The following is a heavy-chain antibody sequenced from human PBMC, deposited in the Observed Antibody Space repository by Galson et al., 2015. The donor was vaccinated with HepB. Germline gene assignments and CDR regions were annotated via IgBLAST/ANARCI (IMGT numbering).Heavy chain of an antibody. CDR2: ISYDGSNK. J-gene: IGHJ6*02. Sequence: SLRLSCAASGFTFSSYGMHWVRQAPGKGLEWVAVISYDGSNKYYADSVKGRFTISRDNSKNTLYLQMNSLRAEDTAVYYCAKLATVVTPRRYGMDVWGQGTTVTVSS. V-gene: IGHV3-30*18. CDR1: GFTFSSYG. CDR3: AKLATVVTPRRYGMDV. D-gene: IGHD4-23*01.